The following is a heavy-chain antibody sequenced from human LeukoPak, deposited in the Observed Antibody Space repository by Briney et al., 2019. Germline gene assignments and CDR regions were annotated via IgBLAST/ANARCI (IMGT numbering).Heavy chain of an antibody. Sequence: GGSLRLSCAASEFNFNNNGMHWVRQAPGKGLEWVAGILYDGSNKYYVESVEGRFTTSRDNSKNTLYLQMNSLRAEDTAVYYCAKGRFGGGIVDSYMDVWGKGTTVTVSS. CDR2: ILYDGSNK. V-gene: IGHV3-33*06. D-gene: IGHD3-16*02. CDR3: AKGRFGGGIVDSYMDV. J-gene: IGHJ6*03. CDR1: EFNFNNNG.